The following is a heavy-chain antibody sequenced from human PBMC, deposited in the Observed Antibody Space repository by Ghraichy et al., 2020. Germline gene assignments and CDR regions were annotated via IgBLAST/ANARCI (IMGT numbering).Heavy chain of an antibody. J-gene: IGHJ4*02. CDR2: IYYSGST. D-gene: IGHD3-22*01. CDR3: ARDGSYDSSGYVTPLFDY. CDR1: GGSISSGGYY. V-gene: IGHV4-31*03. Sequence: SETLSLTCTVSGGSISSGGYYWSWIRQHPGKGLEWIGYIYYSGSTYYNPSLKSRVTISVDTSKNQFSLKLSSVTAADTAVYYCARDGSYDSSGYVTPLFDYWGQGTLVTVSS.